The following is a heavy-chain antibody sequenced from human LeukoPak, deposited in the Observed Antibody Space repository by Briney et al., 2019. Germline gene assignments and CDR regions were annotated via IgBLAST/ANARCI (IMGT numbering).Heavy chain of an antibody. CDR1: GFTFSDAW. V-gene: IGHV3-30*03. CDR2: ISYDGNKK. J-gene: IGHJ6*03. CDR3: ARPSDHYYYYFYMDV. Sequence: GGSLRLSCAASGFTFSDAWMTWVRQAPGKGLEWVAFISYDGNKKDYADSVKGRFTISRDNSENTLYLQMNSLRIEDAGVYYCARPSDHYYYYFYMDVWGQGTTVTVSS.